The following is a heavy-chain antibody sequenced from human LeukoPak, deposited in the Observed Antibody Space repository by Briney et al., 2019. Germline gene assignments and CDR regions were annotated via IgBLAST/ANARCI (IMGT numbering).Heavy chain of an antibody. Sequence: LRLSCAASGFTFSSYAMSWIRQHPGKGLEWIGYIYYSGSTYYNPSLKSRVTISVDTSKNQFSLKPSSVTAADTAVYYCARGSAIQGDYWGQGTLVTVSS. CDR2: IYYSGST. V-gene: IGHV4-31*02. J-gene: IGHJ4*02. CDR1: GFTFSSYA. D-gene: IGHD2-21*01. CDR3: ARGSAIQGDY.